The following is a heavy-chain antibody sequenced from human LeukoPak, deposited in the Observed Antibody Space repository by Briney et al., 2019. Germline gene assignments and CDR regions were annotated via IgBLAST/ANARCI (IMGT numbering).Heavy chain of an antibody. CDR2: INPKSGGT. CDR1: GYTFTAYY. Sequence: ASVKVSCKASGYTFTAYYMHWVRQAPGQGLEWMGWINPKSGGTNYAQKFQGRVTMTRDTSVKTAYMELSSLRSDDTAVYYCVRGDYYDRGVYYYDRGQGTLVTVSS. CDR3: VRGDYYDRGVYYYD. V-gene: IGHV1-2*02. J-gene: IGHJ4*02. D-gene: IGHD3-22*01.